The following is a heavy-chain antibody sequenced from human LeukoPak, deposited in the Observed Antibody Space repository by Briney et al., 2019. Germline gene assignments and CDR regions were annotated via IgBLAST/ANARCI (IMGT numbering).Heavy chain of an antibody. J-gene: IGHJ4*02. CDR2: IYHSGST. CDR1: GYSISSGYY. CDR3: ARDTLIAAFDY. V-gene: IGHV4-38-2*02. Sequence: SETLSLTCTVSGYSISSGYYWGWIRQPPGKGLEWIGSIYHSGSTYYNPSLKSRVTISVDTSKNQFSLKLSSVTAADTAVYYCARDTLIAAFDYWGQGTLVTVSS. D-gene: IGHD6-13*01.